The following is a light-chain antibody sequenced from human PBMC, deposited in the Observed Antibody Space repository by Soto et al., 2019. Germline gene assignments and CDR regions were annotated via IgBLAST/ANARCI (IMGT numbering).Light chain of an antibody. CDR1: SSNIGAGFD. CDR3: QSYDSSRSVV. CDR2: GND. J-gene: IGLJ2*01. Sequence: QSVLTQPPSVSGAPGQRVTISCTGSSSNIGAGFDVHWYQQIPGTAPKLLIYGNDNRPSGVPDRFSGSKSGTSASLAITGLQAEDEADYYCQSYDSSRSVVFGGGTQLTVL. V-gene: IGLV1-40*01.